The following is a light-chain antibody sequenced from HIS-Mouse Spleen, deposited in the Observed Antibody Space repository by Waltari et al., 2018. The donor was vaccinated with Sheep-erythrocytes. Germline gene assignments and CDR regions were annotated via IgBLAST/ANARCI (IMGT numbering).Light chain of an antibody. Sequence: AIRMTQSSSSLSASTGDRVTITCRASQGISSYLAWYQQKPGKATKLLIYAASTLQSGVPSRFSGSGSGTDFTLTISCLQSEDFATYYCQLYYSYPYTFGQGTKLEIK. CDR3: QLYYSYPYT. V-gene: IGKV1-8*01. J-gene: IGKJ2*01. CDR1: QGISSY. CDR2: AAS.